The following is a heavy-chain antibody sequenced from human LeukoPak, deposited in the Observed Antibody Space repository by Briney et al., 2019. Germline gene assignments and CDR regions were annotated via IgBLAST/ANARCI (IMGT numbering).Heavy chain of an antibody. CDR3: ARIYGSGSYYKGRPLDY. J-gene: IGHJ4*02. CDR1: GFTVSSNY. V-gene: IGHV3-66*01. Sequence: GGSLRLSCAASGFTVSSNYMSWVRQAPGKGLEWVSVIYSGGSTYYADSVKGRFTISRDNSKNTLYLQMNSLRAEDTAVYYCARIYGSGSYYKGRPLDYRGQGTNATVSS. CDR2: IYSGGST. D-gene: IGHD3-10*01.